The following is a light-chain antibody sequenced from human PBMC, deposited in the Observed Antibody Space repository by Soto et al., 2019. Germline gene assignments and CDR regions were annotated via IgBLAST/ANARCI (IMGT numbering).Light chain of an antibody. Sequence: EIVLTQSPGTLSLSPGERATLSCRASQSVRSSYLAWYQQKPGQAPRPLIFGASARATGIPDRITGSGSGTDFTLTISRLEPEDSAVYYCQQYGSSPITFGQGTRLEIK. CDR2: GAS. CDR1: QSVRSSY. V-gene: IGKV3-20*01. CDR3: QQYGSSPIT. J-gene: IGKJ5*01.